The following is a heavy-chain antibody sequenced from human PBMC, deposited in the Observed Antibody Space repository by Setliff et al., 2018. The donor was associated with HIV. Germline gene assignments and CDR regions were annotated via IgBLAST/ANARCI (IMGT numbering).Heavy chain of an antibody. J-gene: IGHJ4*02. V-gene: IGHV3-23*01. CDR3: GGASVSY. Sequence: GSLRLSCAASGFTFSTNAMNWVRQAPGKGLEWVSGISAGGGSTYYADSVKGRFTISRDNSKNTLYLQMNSLRAEDTAVYYCGGASVSYWGRGTLVT. CDR1: GFTFSTNA. CDR2: ISAGGGST. D-gene: IGHD2-21*01.